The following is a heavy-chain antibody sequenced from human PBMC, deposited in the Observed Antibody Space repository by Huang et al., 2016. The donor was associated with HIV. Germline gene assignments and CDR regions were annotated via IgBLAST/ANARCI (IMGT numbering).Heavy chain of an antibody. CDR3: AKNPSITAVDSDYYYYYMDV. CDR1: GFTFRNHW. J-gene: IGHJ6*03. Sequence: EVQLVESGGGLVQPGGSLRLSCAASGFTFRNHWMHWVRQAPGKGLEWVSSINRDGSDTSHAYSVKGRFTIARDNAQNTVHLHMNSLRAEDTAVYFCAKNPSITAVDSDYYYYYMDVWGKGTTVTVS. D-gene: IGHD6-13*01. CDR2: INRDGSDT. V-gene: IGHV3-74*01.